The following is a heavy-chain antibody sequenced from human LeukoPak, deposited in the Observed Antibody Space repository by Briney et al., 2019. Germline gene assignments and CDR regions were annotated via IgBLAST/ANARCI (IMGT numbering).Heavy chain of an antibody. CDR3: ARVSRWGLNHNPHF. CDR1: GFTFSTIW. CDR2: IKQDGSEK. Sequence: PGGSLTLSCAAAGFTFSTIWMGWVRQAPGKGLEWVANIKQDGSEKYYMDSVKGQFTNSRDNAQNSLYLQMNSLRADDTAVYYCARVSRWGLNHNPHFWGQGTLVTVSS. V-gene: IGHV3-7*03. D-gene: IGHD7-27*01. J-gene: IGHJ4*02.